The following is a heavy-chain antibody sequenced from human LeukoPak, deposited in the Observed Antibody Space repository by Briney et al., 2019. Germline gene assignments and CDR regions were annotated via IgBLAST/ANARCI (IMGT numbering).Heavy chain of an antibody. V-gene: IGHV3-23*01. CDR1: GFTFSSYA. Sequence: PGRSLRPSCAASGFTFSSYAMSWVRQAPGKGLEWVSVISASGGTTWYADSVKGRFTITRDNSETTLYLQLNSLRAEDTAVYYCVKHFYNTRRWAFDVWGQGSLVTVSS. CDR2: ISASGGTT. CDR3: VKHFYNTRRWAFDV. D-gene: IGHD2/OR15-2a*01. J-gene: IGHJ3*01.